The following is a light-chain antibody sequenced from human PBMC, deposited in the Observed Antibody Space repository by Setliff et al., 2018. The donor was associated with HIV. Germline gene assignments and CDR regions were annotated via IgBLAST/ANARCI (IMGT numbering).Light chain of an antibody. J-gene: IGLJ1*01. Sequence: QSVLPQPASVSGSPGQAITISCTGNNSDIGTYDLVSWYQQHPGRAPKLTIFEVKRRPSGVSNRFSGSKSGNTASLTISGLQAEDEATYFCSSYTGSDTFDGFGTGTKV. CDR2: EVK. CDR1: NSDIGTYDL. CDR3: SSYTGSDTFDG. V-gene: IGLV2-23*02.